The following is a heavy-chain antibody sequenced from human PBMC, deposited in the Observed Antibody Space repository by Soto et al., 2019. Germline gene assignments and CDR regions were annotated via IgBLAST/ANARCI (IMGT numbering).Heavy chain of an antibody. J-gene: IGHJ4*02. D-gene: IGHD5-12*01. CDR3: AREESGLFDY. CDR2: ICYSGST. CDR1: GDSLSSADYC. Sequence: QVQLQESGPGLVKPSQTLSLTCTVSGDSLSSADYCWSWIRQAPGKGLEWIGYICYSGSTYHNPSLKSRTSMSVDTSKQQFSLKLTSVTAADTAVYYCAREESGLFDYWGQGRLVTVSS. V-gene: IGHV4-30-4*01.